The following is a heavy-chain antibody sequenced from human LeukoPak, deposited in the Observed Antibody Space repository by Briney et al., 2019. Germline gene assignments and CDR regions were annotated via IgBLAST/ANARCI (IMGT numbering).Heavy chain of an antibody. CDR3: ARDPPDY. Sequence: SVKVSCKASGYTFTNYAMNWVRQAPGQGLEWMGGVIPIFHTANYAQKFQGRVTITADESTSTAYMELSRLRSEDTAVYYCARDPPDYWGQGTLVTVSS. CDR1: GYTFTNYA. V-gene: IGHV1-69*13. J-gene: IGHJ4*02. CDR2: VIPIFHTA.